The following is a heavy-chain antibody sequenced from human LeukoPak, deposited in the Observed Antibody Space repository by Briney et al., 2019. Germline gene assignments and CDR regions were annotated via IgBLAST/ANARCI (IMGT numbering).Heavy chain of an antibody. CDR1: GVSISSSNSY. J-gene: IGHJ4*02. D-gene: IGHD3/OR15-3a*01. CDR2: IYYSGNT. V-gene: IGHV4-39*01. CDR3: ARQTGSGLFILP. Sequence: PSETLSLTCTVSGVSISSSNSYWGWIRQPPGKGLEWIGSIYYSGNTCYNASLKGQVSISIDTSKNQFSLRLTSVTAADTAVYYCARQTGSGLFILPGGQGTLVTVSS.